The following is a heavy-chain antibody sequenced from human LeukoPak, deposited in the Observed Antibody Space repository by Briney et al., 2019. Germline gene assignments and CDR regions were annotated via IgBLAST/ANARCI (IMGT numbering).Heavy chain of an antibody. J-gene: IGHJ4*02. D-gene: IGHD2-2*01. V-gene: IGHV3-30*02. CDR1: GFTFSSYG. CDR2: IRYDGSNK. CDR3: ARGERDIVVVPDTNFDC. Sequence: GGSLRLSCAASGFTFSSYGMHWVRQAPGKGLEWVAFIRYDGSNKYYADSVKGRFTISRDNSKNTLYLQMNSLRAEDTAVYYCARGERDIVVVPDTNFDCWGQGTLVTVSS.